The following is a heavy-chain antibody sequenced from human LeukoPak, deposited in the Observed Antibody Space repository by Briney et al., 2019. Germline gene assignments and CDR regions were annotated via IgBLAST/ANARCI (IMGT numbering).Heavy chain of an antibody. D-gene: IGHD3-16*02. Sequence: PGGSLRLSCAASGFTVSSYGMHWVRQAPGKGLEWVAVIWYDGSNKYYADSVKGRFTISRDNSKSTLYLQMNSLRAEDTAVYYCARGNTPYRFYYYCMDVWGKGTTVTVSS. V-gene: IGHV3-33*01. CDR1: GFTVSSYG. J-gene: IGHJ6*03. CDR3: ARGNTPYRFYYYCMDV. CDR2: IWYDGSNK.